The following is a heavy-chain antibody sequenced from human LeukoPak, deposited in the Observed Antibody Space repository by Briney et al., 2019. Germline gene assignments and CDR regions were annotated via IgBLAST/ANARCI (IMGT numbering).Heavy chain of an antibody. V-gene: IGHV3-43*01. D-gene: IGHD5-12*01. CDR2: ISWDGGIT. J-gene: IGHJ4*02. CDR3: AKDSNTGGYSFGS. Sequence: VGSLRLSCAASGFTFHHYSMHWVRQPPGKGLEWVSLISWDGGITYYADSVRGRFTISRDNSKNSLSLEMNSLRTEDTALYYCAKDSNTGGYSFGSWGQGTLVTVTS. CDR1: GFTFHHYS.